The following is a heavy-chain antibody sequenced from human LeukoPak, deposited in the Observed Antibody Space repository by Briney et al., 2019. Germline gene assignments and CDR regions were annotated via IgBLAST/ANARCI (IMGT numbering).Heavy chain of an antibody. Sequence: GGSLRLSCVGSGFTFSSYWMHWVRQGPGKGLEWVSRISIDGSTTTYADSVKGRFTISRDNAKNTAYLQMNSLRAEDTAVYYCVVGGSPGYWGQGTLVTVSS. V-gene: IGHV3-74*01. CDR3: VVGGSPGY. CDR1: GFTFSSYW. D-gene: IGHD2-15*01. CDR2: ISIDGSTT. J-gene: IGHJ4*02.